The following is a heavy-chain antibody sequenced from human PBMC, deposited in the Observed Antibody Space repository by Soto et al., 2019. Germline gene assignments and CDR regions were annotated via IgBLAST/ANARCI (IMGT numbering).Heavy chain of an antibody. J-gene: IGHJ5*02. CDR2: ISAYNGNT. CDR1: GYTFTSYG. D-gene: IGHD3-10*01. V-gene: IGHV1-18*01. Sequence: QVQRVQSGAEVKKPGASVKVSCKASGYTFTSYGISWVRQAPGQGLEWMGWISAYNGNTNYAQKLQGRVTMTTDTSTSTAYMELRSLRSDDTAVYYCARVKSETYYGSGSAPDPWGQGTMVTVSS. CDR3: ARVKSETYYGSGSAPDP.